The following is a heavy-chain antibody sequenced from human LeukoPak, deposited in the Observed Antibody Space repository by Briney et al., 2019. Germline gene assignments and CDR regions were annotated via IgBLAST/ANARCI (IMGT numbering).Heavy chain of an antibody. CDR3: AELGITMIGGV. CDR1: GFTFSNYA. CDR2: IRSSSSTI. V-gene: IGHV3-48*01. J-gene: IGHJ6*04. Sequence: GGSLRLSCAGSGFTFSNYAMNWVRQAPGKGLEWVSYIRSSSSTIYYADSVKGRFTISTDNANNSLYLQMNSLRAEDTAVYYCAELGITMIGGVWGKGTTVTISS. D-gene: IGHD3-10*02.